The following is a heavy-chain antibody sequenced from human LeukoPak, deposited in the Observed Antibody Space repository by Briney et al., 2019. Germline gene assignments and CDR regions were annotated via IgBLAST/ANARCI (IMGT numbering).Heavy chain of an antibody. CDR1: GFTFSTYW. J-gene: IGHJ3*02. D-gene: IGHD3-10*02. Sequence: GGSLRLSCAASGFTFSTYWIHWVRQAPGKGLVWVSRINVDGSSTSYADSVKGRFTISRDNAENTLYLQMNSLRVEDTAVYYCGSPRTFSGRNVLDMWGQGTMVTVSS. CDR2: INVDGSST. CDR3: GSPRTFSGRNVLDM. V-gene: IGHV3-74*01.